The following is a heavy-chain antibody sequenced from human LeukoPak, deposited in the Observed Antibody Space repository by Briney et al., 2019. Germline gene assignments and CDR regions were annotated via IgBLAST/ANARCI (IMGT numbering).Heavy chain of an antibody. CDR3: AKDLHSRGFDNYVMDV. V-gene: IGHV3-30*18. CDR1: GFTFSSYG. CDR2: ISHDGSNK. D-gene: IGHD3-22*01. J-gene: IGHJ6*02. Sequence: GGSLSLSSAASGFTFSSYGMHWVRQDPGKGLEWVAVISHDGSNKYYVDPVKGRFTISRDNSKNTLYLEMNGLRAEETGVYYCAKDLHSRGFDNYVMDVWGQGNVVTVSS.